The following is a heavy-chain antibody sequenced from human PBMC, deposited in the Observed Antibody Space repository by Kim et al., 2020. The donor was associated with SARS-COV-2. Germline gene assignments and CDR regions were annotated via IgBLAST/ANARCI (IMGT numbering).Heavy chain of an antibody. CDR1: GGSFSSYY. J-gene: IGHJ3*02. CDR2: INHSGST. D-gene: IGHD2-2*01. Sequence: SETLSLTCAVYGGSFSSYYWSWIRQPPGKGQEWIGEINHSGSTNYNPSLKSQVTISVDTTKNQFPLKLSSVTAADTAVYYCARRGYCSSTSCQPLTIWGQGALVTVSP. V-gene: IGHV4-34*01. CDR3: ARRGYCSSTSCQPLTI.